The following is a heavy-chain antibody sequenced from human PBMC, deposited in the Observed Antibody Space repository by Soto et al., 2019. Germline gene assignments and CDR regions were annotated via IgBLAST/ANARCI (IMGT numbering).Heavy chain of an antibody. J-gene: IGHJ5*02. V-gene: IGHV4-34*01. D-gene: IGHD3-9*01. CDR2: INHSGST. CDR1: GGSFSGYY. CDR3: ATGPLRDFGRLPPPGNRFEA. Sequence: PSETLSLTCAVYGGSFSGYYWSWIRQPPGKGLEWIGEINHSGSTNYNPSLKSRVTISVDTSKNQFSLKLSSVTAADTAVYYCATGPLRDFGRLPPPGNRFEAWGQGTQVSVSS.